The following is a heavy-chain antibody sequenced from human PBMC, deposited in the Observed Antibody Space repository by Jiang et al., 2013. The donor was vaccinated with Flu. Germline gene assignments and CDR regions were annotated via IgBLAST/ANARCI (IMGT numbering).Heavy chain of an antibody. Sequence: VQLVESGAEVKKPGESLKISCKGSGYGFTSYWIGWVRQMPGKGLEWMGIIYPGDSDTRYSPSFQGQVTISADKSISTAYLQWSSLKASDTAMYYCARHSPNDSSGYYRPGWYFDLWAVAPWSLSPQ. D-gene: IGHD3-22*01. CDR1: GYGFTSYW. CDR3: ARHSPNDSSGYYRPGWYFDL. CDR2: IYPGDSDT. J-gene: IGHJ2*01. V-gene: IGHV5-51*01.